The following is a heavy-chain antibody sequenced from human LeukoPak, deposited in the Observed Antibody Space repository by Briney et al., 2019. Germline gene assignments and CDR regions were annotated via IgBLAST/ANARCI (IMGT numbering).Heavy chain of an antibody. Sequence: SETLSLTCAVYGGSFSGYYWSWIRQPPGKRLGWIEEVNHSGSTDYNPSLKSRVTISVDTSKNQFSLKLSSVTAADTAVYYCARGRRSGSYLLDYWGQGTLVTVSS. D-gene: IGHD3-10*01. CDR1: GGSFSGYY. J-gene: IGHJ4*02. CDR2: VNHSGST. V-gene: IGHV4-34*01. CDR3: ARGRRSGSYLLDY.